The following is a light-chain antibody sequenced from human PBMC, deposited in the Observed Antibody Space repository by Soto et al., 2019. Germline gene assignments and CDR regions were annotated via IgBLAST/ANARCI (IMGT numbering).Light chain of an antibody. CDR2: DAS. J-gene: IGKJ5*01. Sequence: EIVLTQSPATLSLSPGERATLSCRASQSVSSYLAWYQQKPGQAPRLLIYDASNRATGIPARFSGSGSGTDFTLTISSLEPEDFAVHYCQQRSNWPPITFGQGTRLEI. V-gene: IGKV3-11*01. CDR3: QQRSNWPPIT. CDR1: QSVSSY.